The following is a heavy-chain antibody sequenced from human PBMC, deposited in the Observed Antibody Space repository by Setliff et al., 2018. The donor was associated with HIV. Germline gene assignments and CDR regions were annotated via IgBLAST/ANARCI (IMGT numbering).Heavy chain of an antibody. J-gene: IGHJ4*02. D-gene: IGHD4-17*01. CDR2: INPNSSDT. Sequence: ASVKVSCQASGYTFTDYYIHWARQAPGQGLEWMGWINPNSSDTNYAQKFQGRVTMTRDTSISTAYMDLSRLRSDDTAVYYCARRVPPIPSGDLDYWGQGTLVTVSS. V-gene: IGHV1-2*02. CDR1: GYTFTDYY. CDR3: ARRVPPIPSGDLDY.